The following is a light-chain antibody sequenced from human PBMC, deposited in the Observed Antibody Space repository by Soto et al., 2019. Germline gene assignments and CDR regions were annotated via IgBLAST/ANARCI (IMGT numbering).Light chain of an antibody. CDR1: QSISSL. CDR3: QQYNSYPLT. V-gene: IGKV1-5*03. CDR2: KAS. J-gene: IGKJ5*01. Sequence: DLQMTQSPSTLSASVGDRVTITCRASQSISSLLAWYQQKPGRAPTLLIYKASTLESGVPSRFSGSGSGTEFSLTISSLQPDDSATYYCQQYNSYPLTFGQGTRLEIK.